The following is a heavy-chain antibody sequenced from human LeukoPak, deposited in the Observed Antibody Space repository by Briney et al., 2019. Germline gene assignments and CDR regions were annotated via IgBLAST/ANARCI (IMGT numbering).Heavy chain of an antibody. CDR3: ARNSLPNYDILTGYLQPADY. CDR2: INPSGGST. Sequence: ASVKVSCKASGYTFTSYYMHWVRQAPGQGLEWMGIINPSGGSTSYAQKFRGRVTMTRDTSTSTVYMELSSLRSEDTAVYYCARNSLPNYDILTGYLQPADYWGQGTLVTVSS. CDR1: GYTFTSYY. V-gene: IGHV1-46*01. J-gene: IGHJ4*02. D-gene: IGHD3-9*01.